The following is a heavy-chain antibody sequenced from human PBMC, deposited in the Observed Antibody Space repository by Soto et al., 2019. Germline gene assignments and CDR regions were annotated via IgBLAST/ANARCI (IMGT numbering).Heavy chain of an antibody. D-gene: IGHD6-19*01. Sequence: QVQLQQWGAGLLKPSETLSLTCAVYGGSFSGYYWSWIRRPPGKGLEWIGEINHSGSTNYNPSLKSRVTISVDTSKNQFSLKLSSVTAADTAVYYCARIPQWLAPDYWGQGTLVTVSS. CDR2: INHSGST. CDR1: GGSFSGYY. J-gene: IGHJ4*02. CDR3: ARIPQWLAPDY. V-gene: IGHV4-34*01.